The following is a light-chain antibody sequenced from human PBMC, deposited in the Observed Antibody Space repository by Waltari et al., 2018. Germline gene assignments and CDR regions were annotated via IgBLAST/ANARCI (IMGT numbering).Light chain of an antibody. Sequence: VMTQSPATLSVSPGERATLSCRASLSIADNLAWYQQKRGQAPRLLIYGASTRATGIPARFTGRGSGTDFTLTISSLQSEYSAVYYCQQYNRWPPITFGQGTRLEI. CDR3: QQYNRWPPIT. CDR1: LSIADN. J-gene: IGKJ5*01. V-gene: IGKV3-15*01. CDR2: GAS.